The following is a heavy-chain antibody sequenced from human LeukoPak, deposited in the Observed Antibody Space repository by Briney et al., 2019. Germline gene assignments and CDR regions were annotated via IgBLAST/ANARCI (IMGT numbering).Heavy chain of an antibody. V-gene: IGHV4-39*07. CDR3: ARGSDIVVVPARGGWWFDP. CDR1: GGSISSSSYY. Sequence: SETLSLTCTVSGGSISSSSYYWGWIRQPPGKGLEWIGSIYYSGSTYYNPSLKSRVTISVDTSKNQFSLKLSSVTAADTAVYYCARGSDIVVVPARGGWWFDPWGQGTLVTVSS. J-gene: IGHJ5*02. CDR2: IYYSGST. D-gene: IGHD2-2*01.